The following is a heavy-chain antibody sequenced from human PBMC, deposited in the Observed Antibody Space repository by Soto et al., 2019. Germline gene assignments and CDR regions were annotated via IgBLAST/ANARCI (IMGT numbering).Heavy chain of an antibody. CDR2: INHSGST. Sequence: PSETLSLTCAVYGGSFSGYYWSWIRQPPGKGLEWIGEINHSGSTYYNPSLKSRVTISVDTSKNQFSLKLSSVTAADTAVYYCARDRVYWFDPWGQGTLVTVSS. CDR3: ARDRVYWFDP. D-gene: IGHD2-8*01. CDR1: GGSFSGYY. V-gene: IGHV4-34*09. J-gene: IGHJ5*02.